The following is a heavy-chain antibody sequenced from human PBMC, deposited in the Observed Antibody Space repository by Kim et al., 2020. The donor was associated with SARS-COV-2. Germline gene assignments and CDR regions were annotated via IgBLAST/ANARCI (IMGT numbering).Heavy chain of an antibody. D-gene: IGHD6-19*01. CDR1: GFTFSSYA. CDR2: ISGSGGST. V-gene: IGHV3-23*01. CDR3: AKDHRYSSGWYPLDPLY. J-gene: IGHJ4*02. Sequence: GGSLRLSCAASGFTFSSYAMSWVRQAPGKGLEWVSAISGSGGSTYYADSVKGRFTISRDNSKNTLYLQMNSLRAEDTAVYYCAKDHRYSSGWYPLDPLYWGQGTLVTVSS.